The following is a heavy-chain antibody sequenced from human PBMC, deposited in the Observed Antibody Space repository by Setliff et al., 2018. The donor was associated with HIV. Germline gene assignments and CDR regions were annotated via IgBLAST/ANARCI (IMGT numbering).Heavy chain of an antibody. CDR1: GVSINRTDHY. CDR3: ARAPVAGANWFDP. J-gene: IGHJ5*02. CDR2: VSQSGST. D-gene: IGHD2-21*01. V-gene: IGHV4-39*01. Sequence: SETLSLTCSVSGVSINRTDHYWGWIRQSPGKRLEWIGSVSQSGSTYYNPSLKSRITISVDRSKNLFSLKLISVTAADQGVYYCARAPVAGANWFDPWGRGTLVTVSS.